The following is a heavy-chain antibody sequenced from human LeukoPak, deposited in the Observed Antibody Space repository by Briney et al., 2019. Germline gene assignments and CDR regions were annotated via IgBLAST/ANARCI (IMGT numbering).Heavy chain of an antibody. Sequence: PGGSLRLSCAASGFTFSSYAMSWVRQAPGKGLEWVSAISGSGGSTYYADSVKGRFTISRDNSKNTLYLQMNSLRAEDTAVYYCAKDLSRYSYGSGDYWGQGTLSPSPQ. V-gene: IGHV3-23*01. J-gene: IGHJ4*02. D-gene: IGHD5-18*01. CDR2: ISGSGGST. CDR3: AKDLSRYSYGSGDY. CDR1: GFTFSSYA.